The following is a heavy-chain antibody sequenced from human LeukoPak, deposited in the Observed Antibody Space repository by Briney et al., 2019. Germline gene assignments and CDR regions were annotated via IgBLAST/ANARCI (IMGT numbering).Heavy chain of an antibody. D-gene: IGHD3-16*02. CDR1: GYTFTSYG. J-gene: IGHJ4*02. V-gene: IGHV1-18*01. CDR2: ISAYNGNT. CDR3: ARDLYDYVWGSYRSEYYFDY. Sequence: ASVKVSCKASGYTFTSYGISWVRQAPGQGLEWMGWISAYNGNTNYAQRLQGRVTITADKSTSTAYMELSSLRSEDTAVYYCARDLYDYVWGSYRSEYYFDYWGQGTLVTVSS.